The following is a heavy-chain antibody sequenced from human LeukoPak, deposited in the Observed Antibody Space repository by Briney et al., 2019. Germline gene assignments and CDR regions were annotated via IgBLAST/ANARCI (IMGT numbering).Heavy chain of an antibody. D-gene: IGHD3-9*01. Sequence: SSVKVSCKASGYTFTSYDINWVRQATAQGLEWMGWMNPNSGNTGYAQKLQGRVTMPRNTSISTAYMELSSLRSEDTAVYYCARVPIVGLRYFDWLKRYDAFDIWGQGTMVTVSS. CDR1: GYTFTSYD. J-gene: IGHJ3*02. V-gene: IGHV1-8*01. CDR2: MNPNSGNT. CDR3: ARVPIVGLRYFDWLKRYDAFDI.